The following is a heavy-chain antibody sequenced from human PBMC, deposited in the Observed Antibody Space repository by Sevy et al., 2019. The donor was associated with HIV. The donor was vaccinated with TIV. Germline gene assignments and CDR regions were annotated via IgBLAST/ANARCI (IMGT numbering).Heavy chain of an antibody. V-gene: IGHV3-53*01. CDR1: EFTVSSSY. CDR2: LYSGGST. J-gene: IGHJ4*02. CDR3: ARAGTGSYRAYFDY. Sequence: GGSLRLSCAASEFTVSSSYMSWVRQAPGKGLEWVSILYSGGSTYYAASVKGRFAVSRDNSKNTLYLQMNSLRAEATAVYYCARAGTGSYRAYFDYWGQGTLVTVSS. D-gene: IGHD1-26*01.